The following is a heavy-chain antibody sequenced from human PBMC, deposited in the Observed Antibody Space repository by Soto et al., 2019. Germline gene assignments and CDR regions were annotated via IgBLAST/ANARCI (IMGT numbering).Heavy chain of an antibody. CDR1: GCTFSSYA. V-gene: IGHV1-69*01. D-gene: IGHD3-22*01. Sequence: QVQLVQSGAEVKKPGSSVKVSCKASGCTFSSYAISWVRQAPGQGLEWTGGIIPIFGTANYAQKFQGRVSITADESTSTAYMERSSLRSEDTAVYHCARLRYYYDSSGSKVYWFDPSGQGTLVTVSS. CDR2: IIPIFGTA. CDR3: ARLRYYYDSSGSKVYWFDP. J-gene: IGHJ5*02.